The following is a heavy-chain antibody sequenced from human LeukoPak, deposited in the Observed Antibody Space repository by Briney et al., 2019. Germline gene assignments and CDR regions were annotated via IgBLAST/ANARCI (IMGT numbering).Heavy chain of an antibody. CDR3: AKNFGWQQFDY. Sequence: PGGSLRLSCAASGFTFSSHWMDWVRQAPGKGLEWVANVNPDGSVKHYVDSVKGRFTISRDNTKNSLYLEMNSLRAVDTAVYYRAKNFGWQQFDYWGQGTLVTVSS. CDR2: VNPDGSVK. V-gene: IGHV3-7*01. J-gene: IGHJ4*02. D-gene: IGHD5-24*01. CDR1: GFTFSSHW.